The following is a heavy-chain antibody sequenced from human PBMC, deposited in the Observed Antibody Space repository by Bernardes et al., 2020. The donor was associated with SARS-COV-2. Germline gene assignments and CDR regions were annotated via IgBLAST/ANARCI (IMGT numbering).Heavy chain of an antibody. Sequence: GGSLRLSCTASGFTFNEYAMSWVRQAPGKGLEWVSGISGGGDSTYYADSVKGRFTISRDNSKNTLYLQMNSLRAEDTALYYCAKRAVTMRYWGQGTLVTVSS. J-gene: IGHJ4*02. D-gene: IGHD4-17*01. V-gene: IGHV3-23*01. CDR1: GFTFNEYA. CDR2: ISGGGDST. CDR3: AKRAVTMRY.